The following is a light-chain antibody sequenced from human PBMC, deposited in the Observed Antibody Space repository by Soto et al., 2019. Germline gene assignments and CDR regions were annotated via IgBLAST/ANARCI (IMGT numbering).Light chain of an antibody. CDR3: NSYRASSTTHYV. Sequence: QSALTQPASLSGSPGQSITISGTGTSSDVGGYNYVSWYQQHPGKAPKLMIYDVSNRPSGVSNRFSGSKSGNTASLTISGLQAEDEADYYCNSYRASSTTHYVFGTGTKVTVL. V-gene: IGLV2-14*03. CDR1: SSDVGGYNY. CDR2: DVS. J-gene: IGLJ1*01.